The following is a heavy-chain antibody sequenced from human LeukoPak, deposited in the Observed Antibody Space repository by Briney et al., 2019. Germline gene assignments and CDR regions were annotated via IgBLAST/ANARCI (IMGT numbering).Heavy chain of an antibody. CDR3: ARAPITMVRGVGYYYYGMDV. CDR2: IYHSGST. J-gene: IGHJ6*02. Sequence: PSETLSLTCAVSGGSISSSNWWSWVRQPPGKGLEWIGEIYHSGSTNYNPSLKSRVTISVDKSKNQFSLKLSSVTAADTAVYYCARAPITMVRGVGYYYYGMDVWGQGTTVTVSS. V-gene: IGHV4-4*02. CDR1: GGSISSSNW. D-gene: IGHD3-10*01.